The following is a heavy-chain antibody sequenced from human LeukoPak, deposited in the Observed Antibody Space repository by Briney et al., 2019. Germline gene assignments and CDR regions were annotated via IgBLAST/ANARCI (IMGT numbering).Heavy chain of an antibody. CDR2: FDPEDGET. CDR3: ATTVYYYYGMDV. J-gene: IGHJ6*02. V-gene: IGHV1-24*01. Sequence: ASVKVSCKVSGYTLTELSMHWVRQAPGKGLEWMGGFDPEDGETIYAQKFQGRVTMTEDTSTDTAYMELSSLRSEDTAVYYCATTVYYYYGMDVWSQGTTVTVSS. CDR1: GYTLTELS.